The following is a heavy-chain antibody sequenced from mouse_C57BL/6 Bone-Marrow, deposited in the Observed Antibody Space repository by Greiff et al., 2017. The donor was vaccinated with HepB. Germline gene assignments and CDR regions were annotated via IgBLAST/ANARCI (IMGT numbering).Heavy chain of an antibody. Sequence: QVQLQQSGAELVRPGTSVKVSCKASGYAFTNYLIEWVKQRPGQGLEWIGVINPGSGGTNYNEKFKGKATLTADKSSSTAYMQLSSLTSEDSAVYFCARSQFDYYGSYAMDYWGQGTSVTVSS. CDR2: INPGSGGT. CDR1: GYAFTNYL. D-gene: IGHD1-1*01. CDR3: ARSQFDYYGSYAMDY. J-gene: IGHJ4*01. V-gene: IGHV1-54*01.